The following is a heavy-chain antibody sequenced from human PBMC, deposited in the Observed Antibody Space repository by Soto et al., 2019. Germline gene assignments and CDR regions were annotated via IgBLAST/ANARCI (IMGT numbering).Heavy chain of an antibody. Sequence: SETLSLTCTVSGGSISSYYWSWIRQPPGKGLEWIGYIYYSGSTNHNPSLKSRVTISVDTSKNQFSLKLSSVTAADTAVYYCARYSAGTTSNWFDPWGQGTLVTVSS. CDR1: GGSISSYY. J-gene: IGHJ5*02. D-gene: IGHD1-7*01. CDR3: ARYSAGTTSNWFDP. V-gene: IGHV4-59*01. CDR2: IYYSGST.